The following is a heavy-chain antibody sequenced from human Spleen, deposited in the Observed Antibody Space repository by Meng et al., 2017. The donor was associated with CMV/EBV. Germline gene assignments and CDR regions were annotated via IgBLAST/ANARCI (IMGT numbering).Heavy chain of an antibody. CDR3: ARDSGRLGELSFDP. CDR1: GGYFSGYY. J-gene: IGHJ5*02. D-gene: IGHD3-16*02. CDR2: INHSGST. V-gene: IGHV4-34*01. Sequence: VYGGYFSGYYWSWIRQPPGKGLEWIGEINHSGSTNYNPSRKSRVTISVDTSKNQFSLKLSSVTAADTAVYYCARDSGRLGELSFDPWGQGTLVTVSS.